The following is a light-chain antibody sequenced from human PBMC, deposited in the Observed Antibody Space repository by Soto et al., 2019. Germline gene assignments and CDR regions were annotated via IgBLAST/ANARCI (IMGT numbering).Light chain of an antibody. CDR3: LYLKACATV. J-gene: IGKJ3*01. V-gene: IGKV1-5*01. CDR2: DAS. CDR1: PSSSSW. Sequence: DIQMPLSPATLSASVGERVTITCRACPSSSSWLPCYHQKAGSAPKLLIYDASKCKRGGPSRFSGSVSGPDLVLTIRSLERPDVAPYCCLYLKACATVFGPGA.